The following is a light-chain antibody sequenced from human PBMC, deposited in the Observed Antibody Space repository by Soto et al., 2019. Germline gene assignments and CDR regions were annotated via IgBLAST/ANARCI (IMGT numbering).Light chain of an antibody. CDR3: QQYGSSWT. CDR2: GAS. V-gene: IGKV3-20*01. J-gene: IGKJ1*01. Sequence: EIVLTQSPGTLSLSPGERATLSCRASQSVSNSYLAWYQQKPGQAPRLLIYGASSRATGIPDRFSGSGSGTDFTLTISRLEPEDFAVYYGQQYGSSWTFGQGTKVEIK. CDR1: QSVSNSY.